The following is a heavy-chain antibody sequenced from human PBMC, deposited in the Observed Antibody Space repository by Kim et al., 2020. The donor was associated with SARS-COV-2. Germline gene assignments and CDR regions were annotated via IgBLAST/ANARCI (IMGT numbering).Heavy chain of an antibody. CDR1: GFTFSSYA. J-gene: IGHJ4*02. CDR2: ISGSGGST. D-gene: IGHD6-19*01. Sequence: GGSLRLSCAASGFTFSSYAMSWVRQAPGKGLEWVSAISGSGGSTYYADSVKGRFTISRDNSKNTLYLQMNSLRAEDTAVYYCAKEVIGHSFVSVFSSSGWSYDDYWGQGTLVTVSS. CDR3: AKEVIGHSFVSVFSSSGWSYDDY. V-gene: IGHV3-23*01.